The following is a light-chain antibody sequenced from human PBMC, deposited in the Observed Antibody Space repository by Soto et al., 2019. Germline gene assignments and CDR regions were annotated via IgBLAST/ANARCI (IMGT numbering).Light chain of an antibody. Sequence: DIPMTQSPSSLSASVGDRVTITCQASQDISNYLNWYQQKPGKAPKLLIYDASNLETGVPSRFSGSRSGTDFTFTISSLQPEDIATYYCQQYDNLTFGPGTKVDIK. CDR1: QDISNY. CDR2: DAS. J-gene: IGKJ3*01. V-gene: IGKV1-33*01. CDR3: QQYDNLT.